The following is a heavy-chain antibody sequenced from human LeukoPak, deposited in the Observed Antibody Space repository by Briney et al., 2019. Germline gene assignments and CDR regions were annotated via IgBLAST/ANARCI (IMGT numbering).Heavy chain of an antibody. CDR3: ARENYCTNGVCWAFDP. CDR1: GGSISSSDHY. V-gene: IGHV4-39*07. D-gene: IGHD2-8*01. J-gene: IGHJ5*02. Sequence: SETLSLTCSVSGGSISSSDHYWSWIRQPPGKGLEWLGNIYYTGSTSYNPSLKSRVTLSVDTFKNQFSLHLSSVTAADTAVYYCARENYCTNGVCWAFDPWGQGTLVTVSS. CDR2: IYYTGST.